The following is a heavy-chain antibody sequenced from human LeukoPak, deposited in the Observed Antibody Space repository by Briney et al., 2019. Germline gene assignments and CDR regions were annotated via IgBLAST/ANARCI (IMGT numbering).Heavy chain of an antibody. CDR2: ISSSVSPV. CDR1: GFTFSDYY. CDR3: ARDLYYYDSSGYPPGAFDI. V-gene: IGHV3-11*04. J-gene: IGHJ3*02. Sequence: GGSLRLSCAASGFTFSDYYMTWIRQAPGKGLEWVSYISSSVSPVYYADSVKGRFTISRDSAKNSLYLQMNSLRAEDTAVYYCARDLYYYDSSGYPPGAFDIWGQGTMVTVSS. D-gene: IGHD3-22*01.